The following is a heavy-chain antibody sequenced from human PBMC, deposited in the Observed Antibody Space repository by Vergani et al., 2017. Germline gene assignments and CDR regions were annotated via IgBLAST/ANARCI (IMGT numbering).Heavy chain of an antibody. D-gene: IGHD2-15*01. Sequence: QVQLQESGPGLVKPSETLSLTCTVSGGSISSYYWSWIRQPPGKGLEWIGYIYYSGSTNYNPSLKSRVTISVDTSKNQFSLKLSSVTAADTAVYYCARINVRVVVVVAASRDAFDIWGQGTMVTVSS. CDR2: IYYSGST. CDR1: GGSISSYY. J-gene: IGHJ3*02. CDR3: ARINVRVVVVVAASRDAFDI. V-gene: IGHV4-59*12.